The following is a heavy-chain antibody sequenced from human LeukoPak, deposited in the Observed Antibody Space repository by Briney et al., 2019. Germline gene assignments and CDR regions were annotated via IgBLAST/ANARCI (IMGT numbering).Heavy chain of an antibody. Sequence: PGGSLRLSCAASGFTFSTNDMIWVRQAPGNGLEWFSTLTSGGGNTYYADSVRVPFTISTDNSKSKLNLQLIRLRAEDTAVYFCTKDHRSCVGTSCLLLQVWGQGTLVTVSS. V-gene: IGHV3-23*01. D-gene: IGHD2-2*01. J-gene: IGHJ4*02. CDR3: TKDHRSCVGTSCLLLQV. CDR1: GFTFSTND. CDR2: LTSGGGNT.